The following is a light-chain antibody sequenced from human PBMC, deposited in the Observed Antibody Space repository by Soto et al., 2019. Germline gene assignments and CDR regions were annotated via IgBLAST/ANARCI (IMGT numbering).Light chain of an antibody. V-gene: IGKV3-11*01. J-gene: IGKJ5*01. CDR1: QSVSSY. CDR3: QQRSNWPPIT. Sequence: EIVLTQSPATLSLSPGERATLSCRASQSVSSYLAWHQQKPGQAPRLLIYDASNRATGIPDRFSGSGSGTDFTLTISRLEPEDFAVYYCQQRSNWPPITFGQGTRLDI. CDR2: DAS.